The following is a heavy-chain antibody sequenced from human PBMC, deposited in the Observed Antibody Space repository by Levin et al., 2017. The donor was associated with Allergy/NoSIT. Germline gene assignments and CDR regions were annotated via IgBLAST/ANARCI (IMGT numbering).Heavy chain of an antibody. J-gene: IGHJ5*02. CDR2: IKQDGSQT. D-gene: IGHD3-3*01. V-gene: IGHV3-7*01. Sequence: PGGSLRLSCEASGFIFSTSWMTWVRQAPGRGLEWVASIKQDGSQTYYVDSVKGRFTISRDNAKNSLYLQMNNLGAEDTAVYHCARPQGPVWSGDNWFDPWGQGTLVSVSS. CDR3: ARPQGPVWSGDNWFDP. CDR1: GFIFSTSW.